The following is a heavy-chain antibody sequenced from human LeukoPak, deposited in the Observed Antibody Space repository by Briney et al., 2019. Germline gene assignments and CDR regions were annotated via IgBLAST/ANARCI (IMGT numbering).Heavy chain of an antibody. CDR3: ARDLRTGGTWSYGVYFDL. D-gene: IGHD2-8*02. J-gene: IGHJ2*01. CDR2: IKEDGSEK. CDR1: RFTFSDYY. V-gene: IGHV3-7*01. Sequence: GGSLRLSCAASRFTFSDYYMTWVRQAPGRGLEWVANIKEDGSEKNYVDSVKGRFTISRDNAKNSVYLLLNSLTPEDTAVYYCARDLRTGGTWSYGVYFDLWGRGTLVTVSS.